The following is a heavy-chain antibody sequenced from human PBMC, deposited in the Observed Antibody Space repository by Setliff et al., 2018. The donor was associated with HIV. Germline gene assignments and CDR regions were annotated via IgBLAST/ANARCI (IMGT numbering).Heavy chain of an antibody. J-gene: IGHJ5*02. D-gene: IGHD2-15*01. V-gene: IGHV1-18*01. CDR1: GYSFTNYGYG. CDR2: ISAYYRNP. CDR3: AGYREGYCSGDNCYSGNES. Sequence: AASVKVSCKTSGYSFTNYGYGISWVRQAPGQGLEWMGWISAYYRNPGYSQKFQGRVTMTTDTSTNTVYMGLRSLRSDDTAVYYCAGYREGYCSGDNCYSGNESWGQGTLVTVSS.